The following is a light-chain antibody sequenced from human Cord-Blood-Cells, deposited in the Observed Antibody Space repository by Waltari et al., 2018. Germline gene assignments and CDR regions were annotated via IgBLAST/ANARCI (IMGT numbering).Light chain of an antibody. Sequence: EIVLTQSPATLSLSPGERATLSCRASQSVSSHLAWYQQKPGQAPRLLIYDASNRATGIPARFSGSGSGIDFTLTISSLEPEDFAVYYCQQRSNWPPLYTFGQGTKLEIK. CDR2: DAS. CDR3: QQRSNWPPLYT. CDR1: QSVSSH. V-gene: IGKV3-11*01. J-gene: IGKJ2*01.